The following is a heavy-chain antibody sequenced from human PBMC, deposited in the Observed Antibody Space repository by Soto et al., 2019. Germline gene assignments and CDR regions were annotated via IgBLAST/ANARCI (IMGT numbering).Heavy chain of an antibody. CDR3: ARGVYYGSGSCYFDY. J-gene: IGHJ4*02. V-gene: IGHV3-66*01. Sequence: EVQVVASGGGLVQPGESLRLSCAASGFTVNSDYMVWVRQAPGKGLEWVSFISSGGSTYYADSVRGRFTISRDNSKNTLYLQMNSLRAEDTAVYYCARGVYYGSGSCYFDYWGQGTLVTVSP. CDR2: ISSGGST. CDR1: GFTVNSDY. D-gene: IGHD3-10*01.